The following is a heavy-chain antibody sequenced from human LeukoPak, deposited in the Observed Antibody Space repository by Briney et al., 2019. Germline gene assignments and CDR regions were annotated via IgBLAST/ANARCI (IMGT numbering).Heavy chain of an antibody. CDR2: INHSGST. Sequence: SETLSLTCAVYGGSFSGYYWSWIRQPPGKGLEWIGEINHSGSTNYNPSLKSRVTISVDTSKNQFSLKLSSVTAADTAVYYCAKEGGSRPALPWFDPWGQGTLVTVSS. J-gene: IGHJ5*02. D-gene: IGHD2-2*01. CDR3: AKEGGSRPALPWFDP. CDR1: GGSFSGYY. V-gene: IGHV4-34*01.